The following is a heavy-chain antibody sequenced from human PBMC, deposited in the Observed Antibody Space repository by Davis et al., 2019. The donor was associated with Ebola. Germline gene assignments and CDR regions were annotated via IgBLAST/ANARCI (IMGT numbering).Heavy chain of an antibody. CDR2: FDPEDDET. D-gene: IGHD5-18*01. Sequence: AASVKVSCKVSGYTLTEFSIHWVRQAPGKGLEWMGGFDPEDDETVYAQKFQGRVTMTEDTSTDTAYMELSSLRPEDTAVYYCAAIRGFSYSYLDYWGQGTLVTVSS. CDR1: GYTLTEFS. J-gene: IGHJ4*02. V-gene: IGHV1-24*01. CDR3: AAIRGFSYSYLDY.